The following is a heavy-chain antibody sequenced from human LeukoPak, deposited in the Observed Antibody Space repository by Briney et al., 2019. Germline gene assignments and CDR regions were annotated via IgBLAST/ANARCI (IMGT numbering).Heavy chain of an antibody. Sequence: SETLSLTCTVSGGSISSSSYYWSWIRQPPGKGLEWIGYIYYSGSTNYNPSLKSRVTISVDTSKNQFSLKLSSVTAADTAVYYCARSITGTTRAFDIWGQGTMVTVSS. CDR3: ARSITGTTRAFDI. J-gene: IGHJ3*02. CDR1: GGSISSSSYY. CDR2: IYYSGST. D-gene: IGHD1-7*01. V-gene: IGHV4-61*05.